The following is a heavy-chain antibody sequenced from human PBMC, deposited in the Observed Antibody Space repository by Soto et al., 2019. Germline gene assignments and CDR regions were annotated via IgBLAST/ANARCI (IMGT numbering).Heavy chain of an antibody. CDR3: ARAVGNYYDSSGFRTMYGMDV. J-gene: IGHJ6*02. D-gene: IGHD3-22*01. CDR2: ISAYNGNT. V-gene: IGHV1-18*04. Sequence: GASVKVSCKASGYTFTSYGMSWVRQAPGQGLEWMGWISAYNGNTNYAQKLQGRVTMTTDTSTITAYMELRSLRSDDTAVYYCARAVGNYYDSSGFRTMYGMDVWGQGTTVTVSS. CDR1: GYTFTSYG.